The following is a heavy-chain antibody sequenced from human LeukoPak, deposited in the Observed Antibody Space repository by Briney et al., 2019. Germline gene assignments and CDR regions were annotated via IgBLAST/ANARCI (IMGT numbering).Heavy chain of an antibody. CDR1: GFSLNDYG. J-gene: IGHJ6*03. D-gene: IGHD3-10*01. Sequence: GGSLRLSCAASGFSLNDYGMSWVRQAPGKGLEWVSGINWNGGSTGYADSVKGRFTISRDNAKNSLYLQMNSLRAEDTALYYCARFQGSYLFYYMDVWGKGTTVTVSS. CDR2: INWNGGST. V-gene: IGHV3-20*04. CDR3: ARFQGSYLFYYMDV.